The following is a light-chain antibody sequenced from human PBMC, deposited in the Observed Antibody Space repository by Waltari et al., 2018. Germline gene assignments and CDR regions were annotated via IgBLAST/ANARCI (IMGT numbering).Light chain of an antibody. CDR3: GTWDSSMAVWL. CDR2: GTN. Sequence: QSVLTQPPSVSAFPGHKVTSSSPGGPSTIGNHGVYWYRQIPGSVPDLLIYGTNGRPTGTPDRFSASKSGASATLDITGLQPGDEADYYCGTWDSSMAVWLFGGGTKLIV. CDR1: PSTIGNHG. J-gene: IGLJ3*02. V-gene: IGLV1-51*02.